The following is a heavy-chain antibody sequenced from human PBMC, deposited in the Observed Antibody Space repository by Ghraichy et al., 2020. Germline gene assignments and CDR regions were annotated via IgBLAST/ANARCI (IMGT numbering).Heavy chain of an antibody. CDR1: GYTFTSYY. CDR2: INPSGGST. V-gene: IGHV1-46*01. Sequence: ASVKVSCKASGYTFTSYYMHWVRQAPGQGLEWMGIINPSGGSTSYAQKFQGRVTMTRDTSTSTVYMELSSLRSEDTAVYYCARDAHYCSSTSCYLTSFYGMDVWGQGTTVTVSS. CDR3: ARDAHYCSSTSCYLTSFYGMDV. J-gene: IGHJ6*02. D-gene: IGHD2-2*01.